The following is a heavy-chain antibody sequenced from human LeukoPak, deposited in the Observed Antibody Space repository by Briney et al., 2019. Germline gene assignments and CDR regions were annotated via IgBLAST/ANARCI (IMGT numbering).Heavy chain of an antibody. CDR2: IYTSGST. Sequence: PSETLSLTCTVSGGSISSGSYYWSWIRQPAGKGLEWIGRIYTSGSTNYNPSLKSRVTISVDTSKNQFSLKLSSVTAADTAVYYCASHSRGSYFAFDIWGQGTMVTVSS. CDR3: ASHSRGSYFAFDI. J-gene: IGHJ3*02. V-gene: IGHV4-61*02. CDR1: GGSISSGSYY. D-gene: IGHD1-26*01.